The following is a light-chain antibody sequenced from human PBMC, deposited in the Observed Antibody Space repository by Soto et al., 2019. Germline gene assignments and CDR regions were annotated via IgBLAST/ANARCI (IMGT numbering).Light chain of an antibody. CDR2: LEGSGSY. J-gene: IGLJ3*02. Sequence: QLVLTQSSSASASLGSSVKLTCTLSSGHSSYIIAWHQQQPGKAPRYLMKLEGSGSYNKGSGVPDRFSGSSSGADRYLTISNLQFEGEADYYCETWDNNTRVFGGGTNLTVL. V-gene: IGLV4-60*02. CDR3: ETWDNNTRV. CDR1: SGHSSYI.